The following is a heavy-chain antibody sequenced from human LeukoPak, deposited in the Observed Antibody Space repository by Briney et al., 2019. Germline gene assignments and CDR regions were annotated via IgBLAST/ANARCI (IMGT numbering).Heavy chain of an antibody. D-gene: IGHD6-19*01. Sequence: GESLKISCQVSGYSFTNYWIGWVRQMPGQGLEWMGIIYPGDSDTRYSPSFQGQVTISADKSISTAYLQWSSLKASDTAMFYCAGSSGWPYYFDYWGQGTLVTVSS. CDR3: AGSSGWPYYFDY. V-gene: IGHV5-51*01. J-gene: IGHJ4*02. CDR1: GYSFTNYW. CDR2: IYPGDSDT.